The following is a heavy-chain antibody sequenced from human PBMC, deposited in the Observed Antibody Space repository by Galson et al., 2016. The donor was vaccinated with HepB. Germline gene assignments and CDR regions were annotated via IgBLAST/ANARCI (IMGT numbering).Heavy chain of an antibody. CDR1: GFNFSTYA. V-gene: IGHV3-33*01. Sequence: SLRLSCAASGFNFSTYAMHWVRQAPGKGLEWVSVIWYDGSDEKYGDSVKGRFTASSDNSKNTLYLQMDSLRAEDTAVYYCARAHCSSTGCRTNLDYWGQGTLVIVSS. CDR2: IWYDGSDE. CDR3: ARAHCSSTGCRTNLDY. D-gene: IGHD2-2*01. J-gene: IGHJ4*02.